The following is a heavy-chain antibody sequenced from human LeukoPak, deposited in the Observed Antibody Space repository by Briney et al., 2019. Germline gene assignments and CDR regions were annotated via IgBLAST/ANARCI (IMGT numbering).Heavy chain of an antibody. CDR2: I. D-gene: IGHD3/OR15-3a*01. CDR1: GFTFSNAW. J-gene: IGHJ5*02. V-gene: IGHV3-15*01. Sequence: GGSLRLSCAASGFTFSNAWMSWVRQAPGKGLEWVGRIKGRFTISRDDSKNTMYLQMDSLKTEDTAIYYCLTLSGVWTGRPVPWGQGTLVTVSS. CDR3: LTLSGVWTGRPVP.